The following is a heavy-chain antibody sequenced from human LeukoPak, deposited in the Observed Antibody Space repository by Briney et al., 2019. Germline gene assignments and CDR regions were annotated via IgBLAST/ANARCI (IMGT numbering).Heavy chain of an antibody. CDR2: IYYSGST. V-gene: IGHV4-59*01. D-gene: IGHD3-22*01. Sequence: PSETLSLTCTVSGDSLSNYYWNWLRQPPGKGLEWIGYIYYSGSTNYNPSLKSRVTTSIDTSKKQFSLKLSSVTAADTAVYYCAGSSSGKTFDYWGQGTLVTVSS. J-gene: IGHJ4*02. CDR1: GDSLSNYY. CDR3: AGSSSGKTFDY.